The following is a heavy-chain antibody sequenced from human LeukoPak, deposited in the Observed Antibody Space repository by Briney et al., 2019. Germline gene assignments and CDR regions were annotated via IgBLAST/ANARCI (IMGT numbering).Heavy chain of an antibody. CDR2: IDDDGAGT. D-gene: IGHD5-12*01. CDR3: ARSASGYDA. V-gene: IGHV3-74*01. J-gene: IGHJ5*02. Sequence: GGSLRLSCAASGFPFSGYWMHWVRQAPGKGLVWVSRIDDDGAGTTYADSVKGRFTVSRDNAKNTLYLQMNSLRVEDTAVYYCARSASGYDAWGQGTLVTVYS. CDR1: GFPFSGYW.